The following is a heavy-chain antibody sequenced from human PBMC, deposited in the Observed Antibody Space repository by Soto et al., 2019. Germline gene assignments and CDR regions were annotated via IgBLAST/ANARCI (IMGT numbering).Heavy chain of an antibody. CDR1: GYGFTTYG. CDR2: ISAHNGNT. Sequence: QVHLVQSGAEVKKPGASVKVSCKGSGYGFTTYGITWVRQAPGQGLEWMAWISAHNGNTNYAQKRQGRVTVTRDTSTSKAYMELRSRRSDDTAVYYCARGRYGDYWGQGALVTVAS. V-gene: IGHV1-18*01. J-gene: IGHJ4*02. CDR3: ARGRYGDY. D-gene: IGHD1-1*01.